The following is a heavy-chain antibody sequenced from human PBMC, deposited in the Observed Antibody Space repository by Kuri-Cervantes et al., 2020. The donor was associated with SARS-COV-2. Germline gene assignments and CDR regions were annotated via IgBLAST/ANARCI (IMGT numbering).Heavy chain of an antibody. J-gene: IGHJ5*02. V-gene: IGHV5-51*01. CDR1: GYTFTPFW. CDR3: ARHRNPYSDYSLDL. Sequence: GRSLRPPCKASGYTFTPFWIGWLRQTPGKGLEWMGIIYPGDSDTRYSPSFQGQVSISVDKSNTTAYLQWSSLKASDTAVYYCARHRNPYSDYSLDLWGQGTLVTVSS. D-gene: IGHD4-11*01. CDR2: IYPGDSDT.